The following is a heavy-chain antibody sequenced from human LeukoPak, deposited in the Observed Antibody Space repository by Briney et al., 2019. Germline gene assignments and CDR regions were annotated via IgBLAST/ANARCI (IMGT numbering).Heavy chain of an antibody. CDR3: AKSVVVATYYYFDY. V-gene: IGHV3-23*01. Sequence: GVSLRLSCAASGFTFSSYAMSWVRQAPGKGLEWVSAISGSGGSTYYADSVKGRFTISRDNSKNTLYLQMNSLRAEDTAVYYCAKSVVVATYYYFDYWGQGTLVTVSS. J-gene: IGHJ4*02. D-gene: IGHD2-15*01. CDR2: ISGSGGST. CDR1: GFTFSSYA.